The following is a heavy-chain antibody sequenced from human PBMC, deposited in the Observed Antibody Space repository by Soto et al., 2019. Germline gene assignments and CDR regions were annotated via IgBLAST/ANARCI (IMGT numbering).Heavy chain of an antibody. CDR1: GYSISRGYW. J-gene: IGHJ4*02. V-gene: IGHV4-4*02. CDR2: IHHSESP. Sequence: PSETLSLTCAVYGYSISRGYWWSWVRQPPGKGLEWIAEIHHSESPHYNPSLRSRVTMSVDKSKNQFSLRLRSVTAADTAVYYCVRNGDYCFDYWGQGTVVTVSS. D-gene: IGHD2-21*01. CDR3: VRNGDYCFDY.